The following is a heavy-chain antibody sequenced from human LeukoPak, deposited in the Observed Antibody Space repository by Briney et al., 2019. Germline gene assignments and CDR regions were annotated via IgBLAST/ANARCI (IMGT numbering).Heavy chain of an antibody. CDR3: TREHPAYCSSTSCQHIIDY. Sequence: GGSLRLSCTASGFTFGDYAMSWVRQAPGKGLEWVGFIRSKAYGGTTEYAASVKGRFTISRDDSKSIAYLQMNSLKTEDTAVYYCTREHPAYCSSTSCQHIIDYWGQGTLVTVSS. V-gene: IGHV3-49*04. CDR2: IRSKAYGGTT. D-gene: IGHD2-2*01. CDR1: GFTFGDYA. J-gene: IGHJ4*02.